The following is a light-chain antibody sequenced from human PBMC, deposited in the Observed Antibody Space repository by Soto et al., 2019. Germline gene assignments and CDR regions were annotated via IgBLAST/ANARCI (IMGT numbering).Light chain of an antibody. CDR3: QQYNSYPIT. Sequence: DLQMTQSPSTLSASVGDRVTITCRASQSISTWLAWYQQKPGKAPKFLIRKASTLESGVPSRFSGCGSGTQFTLTISSLQPDDFGAYFCQQYNSYPITFGGGTKVEIK. J-gene: IGKJ4*01. CDR2: KAS. CDR1: QSISTW. V-gene: IGKV1-5*03.